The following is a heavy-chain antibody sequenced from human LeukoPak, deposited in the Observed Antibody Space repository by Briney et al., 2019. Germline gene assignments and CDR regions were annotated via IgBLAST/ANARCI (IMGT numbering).Heavy chain of an antibody. CDR1: GYTFTSYD. CDR3: ARDLGHYYDSSGFTGDAFDI. J-gene: IGHJ3*02. D-gene: IGHD3-22*01. V-gene: IGHV1-8*01. Sequence: ASVKVSCKASGYTFTSYDINWVRQATGQGLEWMGWMNPNSGNRGYAQKFQGRVTMTRDTPISTAYMELSSLRSEDTAVYYCARDLGHYYDSSGFTGDAFDIWGQGTMVTVSS. CDR2: MNPNSGNR.